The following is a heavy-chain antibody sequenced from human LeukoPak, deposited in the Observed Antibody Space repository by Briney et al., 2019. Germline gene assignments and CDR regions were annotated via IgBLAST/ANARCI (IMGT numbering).Heavy chain of an antibody. CDR1: GYTFNDYG. CDR2: ITWSGAAT. D-gene: IGHD2-21*01. J-gene: IGHJ6*02. V-gene: IGHV3-20*04. Sequence: PGGSLRLSCAASGYTFNDYGVSWVRQAPTKGLEWISGITWSGAATAYADSVKGRFTISRDNAKNSLFLEMSSLTAEDTALYYCARGFRDGPLYGMDVWGQGPTVTVSS. CDR3: ARGFRDGPLYGMDV.